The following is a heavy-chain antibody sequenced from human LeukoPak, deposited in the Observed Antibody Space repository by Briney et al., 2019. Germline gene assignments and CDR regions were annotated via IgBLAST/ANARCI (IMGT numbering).Heavy chain of an antibody. CDR2: IWYDGSNK. J-gene: IGHJ4*03. V-gene: IGHV3-33*01. D-gene: IGHD2-21*02. CDR1: GFTFSSYG. CDR3: ARDRGAVVAAIGYFDY. Sequence: GRSLRLSCAASGFTFSSYGMHWVRQAPGKGLEWVAVIWYDGSNKYYADSVKDRFTVSRDNSTNTLYLQMYSLRAEDTAVYYCARDRGAVVAAIGYFDYWGQGTLVTVSS.